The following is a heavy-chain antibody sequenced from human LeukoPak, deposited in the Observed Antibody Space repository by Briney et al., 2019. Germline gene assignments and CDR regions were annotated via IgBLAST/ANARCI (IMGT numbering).Heavy chain of an antibody. J-gene: IGHJ4*02. CDR1: GFTFSSYA. Sequence: GRSLRLSCAASGFTFSSYAMHWVRQAPGKGLEWVAVMSYDGSNKYYADSVKGRFTISRDNSKNTLYLQMNSLRAEDTAVYYCARARGYSGYALGDYWGQGTLVTVSS. V-gene: IGHV3-30*04. D-gene: IGHD5-12*01. CDR2: MSYDGSNK. CDR3: ARARGYSGYALGDY.